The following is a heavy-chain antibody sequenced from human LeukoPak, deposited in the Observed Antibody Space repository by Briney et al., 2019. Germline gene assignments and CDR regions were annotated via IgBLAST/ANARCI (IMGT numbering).Heavy chain of an antibody. D-gene: IGHD3-22*01. Sequence: GGSLRLSCAASGFTFSSYGMHWVRQAPGKGLEWVAVIWYDGSNKYYADSVKGRFTISRDNSKNTLYLQMNSLRAEDTAVYYCARYLGYDSSGYYYAPVGMDVRGQGTTVTVSS. CDR1: GFTFSSYG. CDR3: ARYLGYDSSGYYYAPVGMDV. V-gene: IGHV3-33*01. CDR2: IWYDGSNK. J-gene: IGHJ6*02.